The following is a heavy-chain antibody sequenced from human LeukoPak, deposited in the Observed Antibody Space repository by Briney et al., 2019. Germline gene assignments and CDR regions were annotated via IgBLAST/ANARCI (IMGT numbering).Heavy chain of an antibody. CDR3: ARGGAVAGSLDY. CDR2: IYYSGST. D-gene: IGHD6-19*01. V-gene: IGHV4-39*01. Sequence: SETLSLTCTVSGGSISSSSYYWGWIRQPPGKGLEWIGSIYYSGSTYYNPSLKSRVTISVDTSKNQFSLKLSSVTAADTAVYYCARGGAVAGSLDYWGQGTLVTVSS. J-gene: IGHJ4*02. CDR1: GGSISSSSYY.